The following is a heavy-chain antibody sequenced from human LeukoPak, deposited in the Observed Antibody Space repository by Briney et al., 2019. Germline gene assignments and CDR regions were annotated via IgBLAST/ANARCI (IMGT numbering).Heavy chain of an antibody. CDR3: VIRCGGDCYSKMGLDL. Sequence: SETLSLTCIVSGGFISNTIYYWASIRQPPGEGLEWIGSIHYSGKTYYYPSFKSRVTMSVDTSKNQFSLKLTSVTAADTAVYYCVIRCGGDCYSKMGLDLWGQGTAVTVSS. V-gene: IGHV4-39*01. J-gene: IGHJ5*02. CDR2: IHYSGKT. D-gene: IGHD2-21*02. CDR1: GGFISNTIYY.